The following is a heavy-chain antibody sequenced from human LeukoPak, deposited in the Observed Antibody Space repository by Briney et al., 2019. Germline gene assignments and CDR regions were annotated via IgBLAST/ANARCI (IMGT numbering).Heavy chain of an antibody. CDR3: ARLTSTRAAANY. V-gene: IGHV5-51*01. CDR2: IYPGDSDT. D-gene: IGHD6-13*01. Sequence: GESLKISFKGSGYSFTNSWIGWVRQMPGKGLEWMGIIYPGDSDTRYSPSFQGQVTISADKSISTAYLQWSSLKASDSAMYYCARLTSTRAAANYWGQGTLVTVSS. J-gene: IGHJ4*02. CDR1: GYSFTNSW.